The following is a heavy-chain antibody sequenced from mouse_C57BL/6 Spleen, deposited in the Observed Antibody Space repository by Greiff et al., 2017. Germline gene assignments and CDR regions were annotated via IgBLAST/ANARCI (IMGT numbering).Heavy chain of an antibody. CDR1: GYTFTSYW. Sequence: QVQLQQPGAELVKPGTSVKLSCKASGYTFTSYWMQWVQQRPGQGLEWIGAIDPSDSYTNYNQKFKGKATLTVDTSSSTAYMQLSSLTSEDSAVYYCATSDFDYWGQGTTLTVSS. CDR3: ATSDFDY. J-gene: IGHJ2*01. CDR2: IDPSDSYT. V-gene: IGHV1-50*01.